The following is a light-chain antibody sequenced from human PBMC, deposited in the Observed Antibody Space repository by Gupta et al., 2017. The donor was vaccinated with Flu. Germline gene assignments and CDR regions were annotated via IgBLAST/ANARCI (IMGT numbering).Light chain of an antibody. J-gene: IGLJ3*02. CDR2: EVT. Sequence: SVTISCTGQSSDVGGYKYVSWYQQHPGKAPKLVIYEVTNRPSGVPDRFSGSKSGNTASLTISGLQAEDEAEYYCCSYAGTSTWVFGGGTKLTVL. CDR3: CSYAGTSTWV. V-gene: IGLV2-11*01. CDR1: SSDVGGYKY.